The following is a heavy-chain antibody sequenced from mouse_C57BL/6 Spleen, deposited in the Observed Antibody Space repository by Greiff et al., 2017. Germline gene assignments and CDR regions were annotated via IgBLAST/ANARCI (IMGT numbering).Heavy chain of an antibody. J-gene: IGHJ2*01. V-gene: IGHV1-50*01. CDR3: ASAGFTTVVARGFDY. Sequence: QVQLQQPGAELVKPGASVKLSCKASGYTFTSYWMQWVKQRPGQGLEWIGEIDPSDSYTNYNQKFKGKATLTVDTSSSTAYMQLSSLTSEDSAVYDCASAGFTTVVARGFDYWGQGTTLTVSS. D-gene: IGHD1-1*01. CDR2: IDPSDSYT. CDR1: GYTFTSYW.